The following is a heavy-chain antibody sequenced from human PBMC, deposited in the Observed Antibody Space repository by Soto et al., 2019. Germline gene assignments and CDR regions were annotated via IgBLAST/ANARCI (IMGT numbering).Heavy chain of an antibody. CDR2: IYSGGST. V-gene: IGHV3-66*01. CDR1: GFTVSSYY. J-gene: IGHJ4*02. Sequence: EVQLVESGGGLVQPGGSLRLSCAASGFTVSSYYMSWVRQAPGKGLEWVSVIYSGGSTYYADSVKGRFTISRDNSKNRLYLQMNSLRAYDTAVYYCARDPYRDYCFDFWGQGTLVTVSS. D-gene: IGHD4-17*01. CDR3: ARDPYRDYCFDF.